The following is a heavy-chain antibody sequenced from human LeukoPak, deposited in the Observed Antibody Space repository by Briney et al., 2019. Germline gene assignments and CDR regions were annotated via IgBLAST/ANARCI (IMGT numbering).Heavy chain of an antibody. Sequence: GGSLRLSCAASGFTFSSYGMHWVRQAPGKGLEGVAVISYDGSNKYYADSVKGRFTISRDNSKNTLYPQMNSLRAEDTAVYYCAKDIAPKQRSGQLVPGYWGQGTLVTVSS. D-gene: IGHD6-13*01. V-gene: IGHV3-30*18. CDR1: GFTFSSYG. CDR2: ISYDGSNK. J-gene: IGHJ4*02. CDR3: AKDIAPKQRSGQLVPGY.